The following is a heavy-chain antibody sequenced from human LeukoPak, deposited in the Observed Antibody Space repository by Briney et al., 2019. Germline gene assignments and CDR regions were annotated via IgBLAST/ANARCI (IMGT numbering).Heavy chain of an antibody. Sequence: PTGGSLRLSCAASGFTFSSYAMSWVRQAPGKGLEWVSAISGSGGSTYYADSVKGRFTISRDNSKNTLYLQMNSLRAEDTAVYYCAKDHIMVRGESDAFDIWGQGTMVIVSS. CDR3: AKDHIMVRGESDAFDI. J-gene: IGHJ3*02. CDR1: GFTFSSYA. D-gene: IGHD3-10*01. CDR2: ISGSGGST. V-gene: IGHV3-23*01.